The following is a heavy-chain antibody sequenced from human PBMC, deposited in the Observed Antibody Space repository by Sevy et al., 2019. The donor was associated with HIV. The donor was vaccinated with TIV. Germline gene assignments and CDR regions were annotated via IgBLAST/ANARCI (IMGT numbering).Heavy chain of an antibody. CDR3: ARQGSITMVVVI. CDR2: MFYSGTT. D-gene: IGHD3-22*01. Sequence: SETLSLTCTVSGGSISSSSYYWGWIRQPPGKGLEWIATMFYSGTTYYNPSLKSRVTISVDTSKNQLSLKVSSVTAADTAVYYCARQGSITMVVVIWGQGTLVTVSS. J-gene: IGHJ4*02. V-gene: IGHV4-39*01. CDR1: GGSISSSSYY.